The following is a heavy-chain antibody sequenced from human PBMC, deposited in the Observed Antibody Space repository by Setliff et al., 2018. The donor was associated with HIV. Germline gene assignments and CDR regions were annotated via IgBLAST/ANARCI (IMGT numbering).Heavy chain of an antibody. CDR3: ARVRTNWDYDFWSGHISSDYFDY. CDR2: INHSGST. V-gene: IGHV4-34*01. CDR1: GGSLSGYY. Sequence: SETLSLTCAVYGGSLSGYYRSWIRQPPGKGLEWIGEINHSGSTNYNPSLKSRVTISVDTSKNQFPLKLSSVTAADTAVYYCARVRTNWDYDFWSGHISSDYFDYWGQGTLVTVSS. D-gene: IGHD3-3*01. J-gene: IGHJ4*02.